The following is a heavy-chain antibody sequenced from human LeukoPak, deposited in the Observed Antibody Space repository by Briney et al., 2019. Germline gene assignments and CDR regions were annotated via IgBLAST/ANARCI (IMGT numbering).Heavy chain of an antibody. CDR2: INPNSGGT. Sequence: VASVKVSCKASGYTFTGYYMHWVRQAPGQVLEWMGWINPNSGGTNYAQKFQGRVTMTRDTSISTAYMELSRLRSDDTAVYYCARDRYSSGCYSDYWGQGTLVTVSS. V-gene: IGHV1-2*02. CDR3: ARDRYSSGCYSDY. D-gene: IGHD6-19*01. CDR1: GYTFTGYY. J-gene: IGHJ4*02.